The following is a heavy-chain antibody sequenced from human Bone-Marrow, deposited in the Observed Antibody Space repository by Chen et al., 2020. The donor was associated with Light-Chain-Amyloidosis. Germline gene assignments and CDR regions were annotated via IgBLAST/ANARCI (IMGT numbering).Heavy chain of an antibody. J-gene: IGHJ5*02. Sequence: GACPRTLIPSCPLYTTDAAADGSVSRPGYYWSWIRQRPGKGLEWIGYIYYGESTSYTPSRKSGVSISLRTSSQQFSLGRTSVTAADTAVYKCARAGPRTVDRWGQGTLVTVSS. D-gene: IGHD1-1*01. CDR3: ARAGPRTVDR. CDR2: IYYGEST. CDR1: DGSVSRPGYY. V-gene: IGHV4-31*11.